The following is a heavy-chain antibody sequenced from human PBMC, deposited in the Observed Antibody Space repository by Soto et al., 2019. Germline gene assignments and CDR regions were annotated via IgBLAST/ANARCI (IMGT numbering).Heavy chain of an antibody. CDR1: GFTFISHA. Sequence: GGSLRLSCSASGFTFISHAMSWVRQAPGKGLEWVSTISGSGGHIYYADSVKGRFVVSRDNDKNTVYLHMSSLTGEDTAVYFCAKIEMGWFAHWGQGTQVTVSS. D-gene: IGHD2-8*01. CDR3: AKIEMGWFAH. CDR2: ISGSGGHI. J-gene: IGHJ5*02. V-gene: IGHV3-23*01.